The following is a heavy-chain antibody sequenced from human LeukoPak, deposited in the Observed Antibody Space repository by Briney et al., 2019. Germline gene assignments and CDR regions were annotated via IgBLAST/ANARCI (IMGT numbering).Heavy chain of an antibody. Sequence: GGSLRLSCAASGFTFSSYGMSWVRQAPGKGLEWVSAISGSGSSTYYADSVKGRFTISRDNSKNTLFLQMNSLTAEDTAIYSCARPRLEYCSGGSCFDAFDIWGQGTMVTVSS. CDR3: ARPRLEYCSGGSCFDAFDI. V-gene: IGHV3-23*01. CDR1: GFTFSSYG. D-gene: IGHD2-15*01. J-gene: IGHJ3*02. CDR2: ISGSGSST.